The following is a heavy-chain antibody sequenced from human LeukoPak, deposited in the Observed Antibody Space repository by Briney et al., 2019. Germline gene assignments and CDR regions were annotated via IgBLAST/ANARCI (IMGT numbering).Heavy chain of an antibody. D-gene: IGHD2-8*01. CDR3: ARSARHCNNGVCFTDYYIDL. Sequence: GASVKVSCKTSGYTFSDSYIHWVRQAPGQGLEWMGRINPNSGDPNYPQKFQGRVTMTRDTSISTAYMEMSSLTSDDTAVYYCARSARHCNNGVCFTDYYIDLWGKGTTVIVSS. J-gene: IGHJ6*03. CDR2: INPNSGDP. CDR1: GYTFSDSY. V-gene: IGHV1-2*06.